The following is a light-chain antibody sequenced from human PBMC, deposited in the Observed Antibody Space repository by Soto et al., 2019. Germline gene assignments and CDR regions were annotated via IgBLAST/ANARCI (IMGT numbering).Light chain of an antibody. CDR2: EVS. CDR3: ASYATSSPYV. V-gene: IGLV2-14*01. Sequence: QSALTQPASVSGSPGHSITISCTGTSNDVGGYDYVSWYQQHPGKAPKLVIYEVSHRPSGISDRFSGSKSGNTASLTISGHQVEDEADYYCASYATSSPYVFGPGTKLTVL. J-gene: IGLJ1*01. CDR1: SNDVGGYDY.